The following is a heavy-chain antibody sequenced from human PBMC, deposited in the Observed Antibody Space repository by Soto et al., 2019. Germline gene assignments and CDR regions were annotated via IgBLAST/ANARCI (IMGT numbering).Heavy chain of an antibody. CDR2: ISSSDSTI. CDR1: GFTFSDSY. J-gene: IGHJ3*02. Sequence: PGGSLRLSCAASGFTFSDSYMSWIRQAPGKGLEWVSYISSSDSTIYYADSVKGRFTISRDNAKNSLYLQMNSLRAEDTAVYYCARGDDAFDIWGQGTMVTVSS. CDR3: ARGDDAFDI. V-gene: IGHV3-11*01.